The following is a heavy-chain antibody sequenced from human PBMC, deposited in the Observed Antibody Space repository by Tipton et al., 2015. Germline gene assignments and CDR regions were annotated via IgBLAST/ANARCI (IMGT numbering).Heavy chain of an antibody. CDR2: TYFRSKWYS. V-gene: IGHV6-1*01. Sequence: GLVKPSQILSLTCAISGDSVSSNSATWNWIRQSPSRGLEWLGRTYFRSKWYSDYAESVRGRITIEPDTSKNQFSLQLNSVIPEDTAVYYCARMGAGDPVAYSSSSGLLLHPDNRPFDYWGQGFLVTVSS. D-gene: IGHD6-6*01. CDR1: GDSVSSNSAT. J-gene: IGHJ4*02. CDR3: ARMGAGDPVAYSSSSGLLLHPDNRPFDY.